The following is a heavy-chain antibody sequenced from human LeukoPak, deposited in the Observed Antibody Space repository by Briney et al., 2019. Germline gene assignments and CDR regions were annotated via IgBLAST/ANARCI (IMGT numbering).Heavy chain of an antibody. V-gene: IGHV3-11*04. Sequence: GSLRLSCAASGFTFSGYYMSWLRQAPGKGLEWLSHISSSGDTMYYADSVKGRFTISRDNAKNSLYLQMNSLRAEDTAVYYCAKEGAVAGDYWGQGTLVTVSS. CDR2: ISSSGDTM. CDR3: AKEGAVAGDY. J-gene: IGHJ4*02. CDR1: GFTFSGYY. D-gene: IGHD6-19*01.